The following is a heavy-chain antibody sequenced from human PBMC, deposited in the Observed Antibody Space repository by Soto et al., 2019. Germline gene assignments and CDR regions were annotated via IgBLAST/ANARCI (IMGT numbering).Heavy chain of an antibody. D-gene: IGHD6-13*01. J-gene: IGHJ4*02. Sequence: QVQLVQSGAEVKKPGASVKVSCKASGYTFTSYGISWVRQAPGQGLEWMGWISAYNGNTHYAQKLQDRVTMTTVTSTSTDYMELMSLRCDDTAVYYCARGLTRAAAVPPSDYWGQGTLVTVYS. V-gene: IGHV1-18*01. CDR2: ISAYNGNT. CDR3: ARGLTRAAAVPPSDY. CDR1: GYTFTSYG.